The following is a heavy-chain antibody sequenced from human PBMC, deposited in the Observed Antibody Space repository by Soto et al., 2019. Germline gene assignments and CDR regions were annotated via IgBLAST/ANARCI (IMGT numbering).Heavy chain of an antibody. CDR2: IYSGST. J-gene: IGHJ4*02. CDR3: ARGTGAAVRPVYFDY. CDR1: GGSLSSDGYY. Sequence: QVQLQESGPGLVKPSQTLSLTCTASGGSLSSDGYYWSWVRQHPGKGLEWIGDIYSGSTYYNPSLSSRLTISLDTSKNQFSLRLSSLTAPDTAVYYCARGTGAAVRPVYFDYWGQGALVTVSS. D-gene: IGHD6-13*01. V-gene: IGHV4-31*03.